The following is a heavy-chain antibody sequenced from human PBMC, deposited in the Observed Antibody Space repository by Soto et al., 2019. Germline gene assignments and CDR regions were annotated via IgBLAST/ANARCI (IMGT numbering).Heavy chain of an antibody. Sequence: ASVKVSCKASGYTFTSYDINWVRQATGQGREWMGWMNPNSGNTGYAQKFQGRVTMTRNTSISTAYMELSSLRSEDTAVYYCARGGHDFGDNARAHDAFDIWGQGTIVTVSS. CDR2: MNPNSGNT. V-gene: IGHV1-8*01. D-gene: IGHD4-17*01. J-gene: IGHJ3*02. CDR1: GYTFTSYD. CDR3: ARGGHDFGDNARAHDAFDI.